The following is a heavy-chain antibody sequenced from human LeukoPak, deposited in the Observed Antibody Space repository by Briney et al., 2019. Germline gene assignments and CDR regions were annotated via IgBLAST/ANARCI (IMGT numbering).Heavy chain of an antibody. V-gene: IGHV3-21*01. CDR1: GFTFSIYS. CDR2: ISSSSSYI. J-gene: IGHJ3*02. D-gene: IGHD3-10*01. CDR3: ARSVRVTDAFDI. Sequence: PGGSLRLSCAASGFTFSIYSMNWVRQAPGKGLEWVSSISSSSSYIYYADSVKGRFTISRDNAKNSLYLQMNSLRAEDTAVYYCARSVRVTDAFDIWGQGTMVAVSS.